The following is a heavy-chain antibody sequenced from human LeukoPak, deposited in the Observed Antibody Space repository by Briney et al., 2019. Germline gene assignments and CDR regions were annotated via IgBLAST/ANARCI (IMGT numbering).Heavy chain of an antibody. CDR3: ARRGPFYGDYVGGWFDP. Sequence: SETLSLTCAVAGGSISSGGYSWSWIRQPPGKGLECVGYIYHSGSTYYNPSLKSRVTISVDRSKNQFSLKLSSVTAADTAVYYCARRGPFYGDYVGGWFDPWGQGTLVTVSS. J-gene: IGHJ5*02. CDR2: IYHSGST. V-gene: IGHV4-30-2*01. D-gene: IGHD4-17*01. CDR1: GGSISSGGYS.